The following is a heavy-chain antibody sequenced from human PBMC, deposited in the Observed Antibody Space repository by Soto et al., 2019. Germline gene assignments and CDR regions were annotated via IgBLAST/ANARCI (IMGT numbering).Heavy chain of an antibody. Sequence: SLRLSCAASGFTFSNYAMSWVRQAPGKGLEWVSVISNNGGSTYYADSVKGRFTISRDNSKNTLYLQMNSLRAEDTAVYYCAKDYSGSYFVYWGQGTLVTVSS. J-gene: IGHJ4*02. CDR2: ISNNGGST. D-gene: IGHD1-26*01. CDR3: AKDYSGSYFVY. V-gene: IGHV3-23*01. CDR1: GFTFSNYA.